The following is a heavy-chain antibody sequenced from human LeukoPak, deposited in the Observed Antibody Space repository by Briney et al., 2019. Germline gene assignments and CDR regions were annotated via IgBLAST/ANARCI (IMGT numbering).Heavy chain of an antibody. CDR3: AKDGNTAMGN. J-gene: IGHJ4*02. Sequence: GGSLRLSCAASGFXFSSYAISWVRQAPGKGLEWVSAISGSGGSTYYADSVKGRFTISRDNSKHTLYLQMNSLRAEHTAVYYCAKDGNTAMGNWGQGTLVTVSS. CDR1: GFXFSSYA. V-gene: IGHV3-23*01. D-gene: IGHD5-18*01. CDR2: ISGSGGST.